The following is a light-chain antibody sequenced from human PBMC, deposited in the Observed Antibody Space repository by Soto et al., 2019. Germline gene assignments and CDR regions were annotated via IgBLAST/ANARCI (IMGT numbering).Light chain of an antibody. CDR1: QGISSY. J-gene: IGKJ1*01. Sequence: DIQMTHSPSSLSASVGDRITITCRASQGISSYLAWYQQKPGKPPKILIYDVSSLESGVPSRFSGSGSGTEFTLTISRLQPDDFATYYCQQYNSYSKTFGQGTKVDIK. CDR2: DVS. V-gene: IGKV1-5*01. CDR3: QQYNSYSKT.